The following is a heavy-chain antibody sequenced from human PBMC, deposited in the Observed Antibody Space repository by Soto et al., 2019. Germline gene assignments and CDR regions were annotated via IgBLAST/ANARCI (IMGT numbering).Heavy chain of an antibody. Sequence: LTCTVSGGSISSGGYYWSWIRQHPGKGLEWIGYIYYSGSTYYNPSLKSRVTISVDTSKNQFSLKLSSVTAADTAVYYCARDRYDLGSSGARWFDPWGQGTLVTVSS. CDR2: IYYSGST. D-gene: IGHD3-3*01. CDR1: GGSISSGGYY. V-gene: IGHV4-31*03. CDR3: ARDRYDLGSSGARWFDP. J-gene: IGHJ5*02.